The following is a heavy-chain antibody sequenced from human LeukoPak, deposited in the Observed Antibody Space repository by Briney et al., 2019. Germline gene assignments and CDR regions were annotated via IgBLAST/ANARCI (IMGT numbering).Heavy chain of an antibody. CDR3: ARDSGNFHYDMDV. CDR2: KFSHDGST. V-gene: IGHV1-46*02. D-gene: IGHD3-10*01. Sequence: ASVKVSCKTSGYSFNSHHVHWVRQAPGQGLEWMGVKFSHDGSTSTAQKFQGRVTLTRDTSTSTVGMELSSLRSEDTAVYYCARDSGNFHYDMDVWGQRTTVIVSS. CDR1: GYSFNSHH. J-gene: IGHJ6*02.